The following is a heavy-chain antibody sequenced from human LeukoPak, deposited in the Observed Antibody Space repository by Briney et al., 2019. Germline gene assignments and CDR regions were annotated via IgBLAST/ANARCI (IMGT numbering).Heavy chain of an antibody. D-gene: IGHD2-15*01. CDR2: INEDGSRK. CDR1: GFTFRNYW. J-gene: IGHJ4*02. V-gene: IGHV3-7*01. CDR3: ATIYCIGICTYFDY. Sequence: GGSLRLSCAASGFTFRNYWMSWVRQAPGKGLEWVANINEDGSRKYYVDSVKGRFTISRDDARNSVYLQMNSLRAEDTAVYYCATIYCIGICTYFDYWGQGTLVTVSS.